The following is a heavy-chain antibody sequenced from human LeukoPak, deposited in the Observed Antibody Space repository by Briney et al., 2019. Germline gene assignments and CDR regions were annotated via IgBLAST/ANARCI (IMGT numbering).Heavy chain of an antibody. CDR1: GYTFTSYG. Sequence: ASVKVSCKASGYTFTSYGISWVRQAPGQGLEWMGWISTYNGNTNYAQKLQGRVTLTRDMSTSTDYLELSSLRSEDTAVYYCARDNSVRDEAWWFNPWGQGTLVTVSS. D-gene: IGHD5-24*01. J-gene: IGHJ5*02. CDR3: ARDNSVRDEAWWFNP. V-gene: IGHV1-18*01. CDR2: ISTYNGNT.